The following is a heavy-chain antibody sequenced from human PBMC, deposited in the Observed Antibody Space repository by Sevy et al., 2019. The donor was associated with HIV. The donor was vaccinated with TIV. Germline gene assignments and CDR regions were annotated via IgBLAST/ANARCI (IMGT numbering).Heavy chain of an antibody. V-gene: IGHV5-51*01. CDR2: IYPGDSDT. Sequence: GESLKISCKGSGYSFTSYWIGWVRQMPGKGLEWMGIIYPGDSDTRYSPSFQGQVTISADKSISTAYLQWSSLKASDTAMYYCASLESDLGELSLGGFRALDIWGQGTMVTVSS. D-gene: IGHD3-16*02. CDR1: GYSFTSYW. CDR3: ASLESDLGELSLGGFRALDI. J-gene: IGHJ3*02.